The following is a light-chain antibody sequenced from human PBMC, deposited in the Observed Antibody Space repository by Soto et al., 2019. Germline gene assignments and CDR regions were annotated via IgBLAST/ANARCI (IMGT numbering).Light chain of an antibody. CDR2: DAS. CDR1: QSVSSY. Sequence: EIVFTQSPATLSLSPGERATLSCRASQSVSSYLALYQQKPGQAPRLLIYDASNRATGIPARFSGSGSGTDFTLTISSLEPEDFAVYYCQQRSNWPPLTFGGGTKV. J-gene: IGKJ4*01. V-gene: IGKV3-11*01. CDR3: QQRSNWPPLT.